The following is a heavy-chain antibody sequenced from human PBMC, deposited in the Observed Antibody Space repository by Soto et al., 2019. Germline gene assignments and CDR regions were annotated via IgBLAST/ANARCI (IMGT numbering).Heavy chain of an antibody. V-gene: IGHV5-51*01. CDR2: IWPTDSET. Sequence: PGVPLRISCKAAGYTFTNYWIGWVRQIHGEGLEWMGIIWPTDSETRYSPSFQGHVTISADRSITTAYLQWSTLKAPDTATYYCARHSLIVSPLHVMDVWGQGTTVTVSS. D-gene: IGHD1-26*01. CDR1: GYTFTNYW. J-gene: IGHJ6*02. CDR3: ARHSLIVSPLHVMDV.